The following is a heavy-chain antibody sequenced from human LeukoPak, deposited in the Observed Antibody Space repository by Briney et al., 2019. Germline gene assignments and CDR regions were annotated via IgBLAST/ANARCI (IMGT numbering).Heavy chain of an antibody. CDR3: ARRPRFDP. Sequence: GGSLRLSCAASGFTFSRFWMSWVRQAPGKGLEWVANIKQDGTEKYYLDSVKGRFTISRDNTKNSVYLQMNSLRVEDTAVYYCARRPRFDPWGQGTLVTVSS. CDR2: IKQDGTEK. CDR1: GFTFSRFW. V-gene: IGHV3-7*01. J-gene: IGHJ5*02.